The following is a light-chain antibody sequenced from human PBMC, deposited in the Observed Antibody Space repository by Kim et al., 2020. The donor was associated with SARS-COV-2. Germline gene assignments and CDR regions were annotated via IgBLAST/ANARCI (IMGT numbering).Light chain of an antibody. V-gene: IGLV3-19*01. CDR1: SLSSYY. CDR3: NSRDSSGNHLGV. CDR2: GKN. J-gene: IGLJ1*01. Sequence: SYELTQDPAVSVALGQTVRITCQGDSLSSYYASWYQQKPGQAPVLVIYGKNNRPSGIPDRFSGSSSGNTASLSLTGAQAEDEADYYCNSRDSSGNHLGVFGTGTQVTVL.